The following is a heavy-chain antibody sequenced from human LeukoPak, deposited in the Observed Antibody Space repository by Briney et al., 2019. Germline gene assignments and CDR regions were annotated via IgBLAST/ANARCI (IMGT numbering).Heavy chain of an antibody. Sequence: SQTLSLTFAISADSVSINRAAWNWVRQSPSRGLEWLGRTYYRSKWYNDYAVSVKSRITINPDTSKNQFSLQLISVTPEDTAVYYCARDYYGTSGYYYYFDYWGQGTLVTVSS. CDR2: TYYRSKWYN. CDR3: ARDYYGTSGYYYYFDY. V-gene: IGHV6-1*01. D-gene: IGHD3-22*01. CDR1: ADSVSINRAA. J-gene: IGHJ4*02.